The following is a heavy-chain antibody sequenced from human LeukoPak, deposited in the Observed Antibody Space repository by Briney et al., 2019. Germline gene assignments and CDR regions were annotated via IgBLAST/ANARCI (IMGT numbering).Heavy chain of an antibody. D-gene: IGHD2-2*01. CDR2: IYYSGST. Sequence: PSETLSLTCTVSGGSISSSSYYWGWIRQPPGKGLEWIGSIYYSGSTYYNPSLKSRVTISVDTSKNQFSLKLSSVTAADTAVYYCARVPNGYCSSTSCLYWYFDLWGRGTLVTVSS. CDR3: ARVPNGYCSSTSCLYWYFDL. J-gene: IGHJ2*01. CDR1: GGSISSSSYY. V-gene: IGHV4-39*07.